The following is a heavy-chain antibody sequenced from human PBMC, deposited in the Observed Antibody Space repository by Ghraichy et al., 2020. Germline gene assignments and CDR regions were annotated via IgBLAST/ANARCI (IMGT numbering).Heavy chain of an antibody. CDR2: INSSSSYI. Sequence: GGSLRLSCAASELTFSSYSMSWVRQAPGKGLEWVSSINSSSSYIYYADSLKGRFTISRDNAKNSLYLQMNSLRAEDTGIYYCARDWGYCSGGRCYSDAFDIWGQGTMVTVSS. D-gene: IGHD2-15*01. CDR3: ARDWGYCSGGRCYSDAFDI. V-gene: IGHV3-21*01. J-gene: IGHJ3*02. CDR1: ELTFSSYS.